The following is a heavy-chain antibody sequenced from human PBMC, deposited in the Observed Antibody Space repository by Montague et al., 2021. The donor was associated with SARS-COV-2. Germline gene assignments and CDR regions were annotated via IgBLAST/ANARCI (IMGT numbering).Heavy chain of an antibody. CDR2: IYYGGST. D-gene: IGHD5-24*01. CDR1: GGSISSYY. V-gene: IGHV4-59*08. Sequence: SETLSLTCTVSGGSISSYYWSWIRQPPGKGLEWIDYIYYGGSTNYSPSFKGRVIMSVDTSNNQFSLRLTSVTAADTAVYYCARLRRPDGYSYWLGPWGQGTLVTVSS. CDR3: ARLRRPDGYSYWLGP. J-gene: IGHJ5*02.